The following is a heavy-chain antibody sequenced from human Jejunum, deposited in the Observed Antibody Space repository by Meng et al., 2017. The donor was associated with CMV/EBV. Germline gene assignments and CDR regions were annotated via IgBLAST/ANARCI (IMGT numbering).Heavy chain of an antibody. CDR3: VRGGDGYLY. V-gene: IGHV4-61*02. CDR2: IYASGNT. Sequence: QLQLQESGPGLVKPSQTLSLTCTVSGRSISSGNYYWSWIRPPAGKGLKWIGRIYASGNTNYKPSLNSRVTMSVDTSKNQFSLKLNSVAAADTAVYYCVRGGDGYLYWGQGTLVTVSS. CDR1: GRSISSGNYY. D-gene: IGHD5-24*01. J-gene: IGHJ4*02.